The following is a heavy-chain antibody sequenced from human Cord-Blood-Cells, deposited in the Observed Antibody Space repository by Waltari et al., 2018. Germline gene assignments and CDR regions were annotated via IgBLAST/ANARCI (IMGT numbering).Heavy chain of an antibody. V-gene: IGHV1-2*04. D-gene: IGHD1-26*01. Sequence: QVQLVQSGAEVKKPGSSVKVSCTASGYTFTGYYMHWVRQAPGQGLEWMGWINPNSGGTNYAQKFQGWVTMTRDTSISTAYMELSRLRSDDTAGYYCARDSGSYFSAFDIWGQGTMVTVSS. CDR2: INPNSGGT. CDR3: ARDSGSYFSAFDI. CDR1: GYTFTGYY. J-gene: IGHJ3*02.